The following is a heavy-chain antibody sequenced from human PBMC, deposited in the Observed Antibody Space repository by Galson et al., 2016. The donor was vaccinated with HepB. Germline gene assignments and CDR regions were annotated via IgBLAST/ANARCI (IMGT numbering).Heavy chain of an antibody. CDR1: GYSFTSYG. J-gene: IGHJ4*02. CDR2: ISAYSANK. D-gene: IGHD6-19*01. V-gene: IGHV1-18*01. CDR3: ARDYSSGWYGY. Sequence: VSCKASGYSFTSYGISWVRQAPGQGLEWMGWISAYSANKNYAQKVQGRITMTTDSSTSTAYMELRNLTSDDTAVYFCARDYSSGWYGYWGQGTLVTVSS.